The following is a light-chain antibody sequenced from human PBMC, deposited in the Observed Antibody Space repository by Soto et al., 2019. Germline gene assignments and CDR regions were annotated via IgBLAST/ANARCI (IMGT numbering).Light chain of an antibody. J-gene: IGLJ3*02. V-gene: IGLV1-44*01. CDR3: ATWDDSLNGLV. CDR2: NNN. Sequence: QSVLTQPPSASGTPGPRVTIPCSGSSSNIGSNFVNWYQQLPGTAPKLLMYNNNQRPSGVPDRFSGSKSGTSASLAISGLQSEDEADYHCATWDDSLNGLVFGGGTKVTVL. CDR1: SSNIGSNF.